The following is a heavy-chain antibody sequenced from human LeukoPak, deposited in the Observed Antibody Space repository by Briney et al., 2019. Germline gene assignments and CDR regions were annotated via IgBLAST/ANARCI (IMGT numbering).Heavy chain of an antibody. CDR2: IYSGGGT. CDR1: GFTFDDYG. CDR3: ARAVGVTAIHNAFDI. V-gene: IGHV3-66*02. D-gene: IGHD2-21*02. J-gene: IGHJ3*02. Sequence: GGSLRLSCAASGFTFDDYGMSWVRQAPGKGLEWVSVIYSGGGTDYADSVKGRFTISRDNSKNTLYLQMNSLRAEDTAVYYCARAVGVTAIHNAFDIWGQGTMVTVSS.